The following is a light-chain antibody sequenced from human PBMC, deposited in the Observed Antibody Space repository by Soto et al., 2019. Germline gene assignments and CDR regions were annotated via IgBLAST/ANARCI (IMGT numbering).Light chain of an antibody. CDR3: CSYAGSYTLVV. CDR1: SSDVGGYHY. CDR2: DVT. V-gene: IGLV2-11*01. J-gene: IGLJ2*01. Sequence: QLVLTQPRSVSGSPGQSVTISCAGTSSDVGGYHYVSWYLQHPGKAPKLMIYDVTKRPSGVPDRFSGSKSGNTASLTISGLQAEDEAHYYCCSYAGSYTLVVFGGGTKVTVL.